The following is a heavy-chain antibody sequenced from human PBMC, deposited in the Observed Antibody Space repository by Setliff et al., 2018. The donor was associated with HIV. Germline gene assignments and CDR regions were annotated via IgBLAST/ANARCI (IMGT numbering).Heavy chain of an antibody. CDR2: ISPNSGNT. Sequence: ASVKVSCKASGYTVTDYCMNWVRQAPGQGLEWMGWISPNSGNTNYAQKFQGRVTMTTDTSTSTAYMELRSLRSDDTAVYYCARGKAYYYDSSGSYDAFDIWGQGTMVTVSS. CDR1: GYTVTDYC. J-gene: IGHJ3*02. V-gene: IGHV1-18*04. D-gene: IGHD3-22*01. CDR3: ARGKAYYYDSSGSYDAFDI.